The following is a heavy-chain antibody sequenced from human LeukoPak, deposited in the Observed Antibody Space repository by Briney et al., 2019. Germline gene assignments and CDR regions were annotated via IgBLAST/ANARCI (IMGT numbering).Heavy chain of an antibody. J-gene: IGHJ6*03. CDR3: ARGRDYYGSGAHYYMDV. Sequence: SETLSLTCAVYGGSFSGYYWSWIRQPPGKGLEWIGEINHSGSTNYNPSLKSRVTISVDTSKNQFSLKLSPVTAADTAVYYCARGRDYYGSGAHYYMDVWGKGTQVTVSS. D-gene: IGHD3-10*01. V-gene: IGHV4-34*01. CDR2: INHSGST. CDR1: GGSFSGYY.